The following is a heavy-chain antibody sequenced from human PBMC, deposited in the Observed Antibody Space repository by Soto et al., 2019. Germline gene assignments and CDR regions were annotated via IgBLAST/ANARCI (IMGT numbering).Heavy chain of an antibody. V-gene: IGHV3-49*05. D-gene: IGHD2-21*02. J-gene: IGHJ2*01. CDR1: GFTFGDYA. CDR3: TRRSAIRGYWYFDL. CDR2: IRSKAYGGTT. Sequence: EVQLVESGGGLVKPGRSLRLSCTASGFTFGDYAMSWFRQAPGKGLEWVGFIRSKAYGGTTEYAASVKGRFTISRDDSKSIAYLQMNSLKTEDTAVYYCTRRSAIRGYWYFDLWGRGTLVTVSS.